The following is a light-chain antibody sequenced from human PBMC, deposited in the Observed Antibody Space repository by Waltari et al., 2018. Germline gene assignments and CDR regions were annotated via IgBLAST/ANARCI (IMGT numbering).Light chain of an antibody. CDR3: QQGYSTPRMYT. V-gene: IGKV1-39*01. Sequence: DIQMTQSPSSLSASVGDRVTITCRASQSISIYLNWYQQKPGKAPKHLIYAATSLQSGVPSRFSGSGSGTDFTLTISSLQPEDFATYYCQQGYSTPRMYTFGQGTNLEIK. CDR2: AAT. J-gene: IGKJ2*01. CDR1: QSISIY.